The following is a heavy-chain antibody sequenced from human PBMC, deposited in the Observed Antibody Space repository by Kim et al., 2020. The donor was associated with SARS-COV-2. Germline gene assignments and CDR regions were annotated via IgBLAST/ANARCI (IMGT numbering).Heavy chain of an antibody. CDR3: ARDGVAGYFTD. D-gene: IGHD2-15*01. CDR1: GYTFTSYG. Sequence: ASVNVSCKASGYTFTSYGLCWVRQAPGQGLEWMGWISGNSAYTEYAQNLQGRVTMTTDTSTGTAYLELRSLRSDDTAVYYCARDGVAGYFTDWGQGTLVT. J-gene: IGHJ4*02. V-gene: IGHV1-18*04. CDR2: ISGNSAYT.